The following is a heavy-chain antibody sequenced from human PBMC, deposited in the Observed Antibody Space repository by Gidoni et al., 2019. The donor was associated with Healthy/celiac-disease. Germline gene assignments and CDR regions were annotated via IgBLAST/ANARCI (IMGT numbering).Heavy chain of an antibody. CDR3: ARASTRYSSGWYYFDY. Sequence: EVQLVESGGGLVQPGGSLRLSCAASGFTFSSYWMSWVRQAPGKGLEWVANIKQDGSEKYYVDSVKGRFTISRDNAKNSLYLQMNSLRAEDTAVYYCARASTRYSSGWYYFDYWGQGTLVTVSS. CDR1: GFTFSSYW. V-gene: IGHV3-7*03. D-gene: IGHD6-19*01. J-gene: IGHJ4*02. CDR2: IKQDGSEK.